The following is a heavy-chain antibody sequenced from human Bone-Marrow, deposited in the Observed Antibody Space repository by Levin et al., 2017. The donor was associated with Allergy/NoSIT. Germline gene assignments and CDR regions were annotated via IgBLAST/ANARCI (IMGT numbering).Heavy chain of an antibody. Sequence: ASGPTLVKPTQTLTLTCTFSGFSLSSSGMCVNWIRQSPGKALEWLALIDWDDDKIYSTSLRTRLSISKDTSENQVVLTMTNMDPVDTGTYFCARSTGKLYGFDVWGQGTMVVFSS. V-gene: IGHV2-70*12. CDR3: ARSTGKLYGFDV. CDR1: GFSLSSSGMC. D-gene: IGHD1-7*01. CDR2: IDWDDDK. J-gene: IGHJ3*01.